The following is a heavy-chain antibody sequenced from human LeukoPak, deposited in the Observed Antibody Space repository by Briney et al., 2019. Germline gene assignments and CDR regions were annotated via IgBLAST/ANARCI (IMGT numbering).Heavy chain of an antibody. CDR3: ARRRDLYSGSYYPFDY. CDR1: GFIFSNYW. D-gene: IGHD1-26*01. V-gene: IGHV3-7*01. Sequence: GGSLRLSCTASGFIFSNYWMTWVRQAPGKGLEWVANIKQDGSEKYYVDSVKGRFTISRDNAKNSLYLQMNSLRAEDTAVYYCARRRDLYSGSYYPFDYWGQGTLVTVSS. CDR2: IKQDGSEK. J-gene: IGHJ4*02.